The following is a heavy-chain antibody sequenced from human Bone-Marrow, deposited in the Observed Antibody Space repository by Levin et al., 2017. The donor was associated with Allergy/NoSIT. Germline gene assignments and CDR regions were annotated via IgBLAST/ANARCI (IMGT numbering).Heavy chain of an antibody. J-gene: IGHJ3*02. CDR3: ARDSASCRGCAFDI. D-gene: IGHD2-2*01. V-gene: IGHV3-7*01. Sequence: PGGSLRLSSAAGRFTFTNYWMSWVRQAPGKGLEWVANMNRDGSEEYYVDSVKGRFTISRDNAKNSLHLQMNSLRAEDTALYYCARDSASCRGCAFDIWGQGTVVTVSS. CDR1: RFTFTNYW. CDR2: MNRDGSEE.